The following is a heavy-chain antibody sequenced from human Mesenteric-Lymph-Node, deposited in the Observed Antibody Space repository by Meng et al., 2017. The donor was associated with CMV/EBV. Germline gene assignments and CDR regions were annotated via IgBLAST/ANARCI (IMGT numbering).Heavy chain of an antibody. D-gene: IGHD2-2*01. Sequence: ASVKVSCKTSGYTFIAYYMHWVRQAPGQGLEWMGWINTNSGGTNYAQKFLGRVTMTRDTSISTAYMDLGSLRSDDTAVYFCARRVPAAYGMDVWGQGTTVTVSS. CDR2: INTNSGGT. J-gene: IGHJ6*02. V-gene: IGHV1-2*02. CDR3: ARRVPAAYGMDV. CDR1: GYTFIAYY.